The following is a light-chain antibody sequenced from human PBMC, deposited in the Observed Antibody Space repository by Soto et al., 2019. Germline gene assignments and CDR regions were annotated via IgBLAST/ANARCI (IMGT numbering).Light chain of an antibody. J-gene: IGLJ2*01. CDR3: AAWDDSLSVVV. CDR1: SSNIGGNY. Sequence: QSVLTQPPSASGTPGQRVTISCSGSSSNIGGNYVYWYQQLPGTAPKLLSYRNNQRPSGVPDRFSGSKSGTSASLAISGLRSEDEADYYCAAWDDSLSVVVFGGGTKLTVL. V-gene: IGLV1-47*01. CDR2: RNN.